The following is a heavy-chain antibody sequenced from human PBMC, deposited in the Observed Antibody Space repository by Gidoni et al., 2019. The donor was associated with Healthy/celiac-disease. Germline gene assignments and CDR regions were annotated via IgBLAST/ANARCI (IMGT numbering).Heavy chain of an antibody. CDR3: AKDGRVWQLLVFDY. D-gene: IGHD6-19*01. V-gene: IGHV3-23*01. Sequence: SGFTFSSYAMSWVRQAPGTGLEWVSAISGSGGSTCYADSVKGRFTISRDNSKNTLYLQMNSLRAEDTAVYYCAKDGRVWQLLVFDYWGQVTLVTVSS. CDR2: ISGSGGST. J-gene: IGHJ4*02. CDR1: GFTFSSYA.